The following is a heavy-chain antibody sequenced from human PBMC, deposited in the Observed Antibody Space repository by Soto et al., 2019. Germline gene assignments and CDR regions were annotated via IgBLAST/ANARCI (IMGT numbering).Heavy chain of an antibody. CDR3: GREGTDQATLGDAFDI. CDR1: GGSISSYY. D-gene: IGHD1-1*01. J-gene: IGHJ3*02. CDR2: IYYSGST. V-gene: IGHV4-59*01. Sequence: SETLSLTCTVSGGSISSYYWSWIRQPPGKGLEWIGYIYYSGSTNYNPSLKSRVTISVDTSKNQFSLKLSSVTAADTAVYYCGREGTDQATLGDAFDIWGQGTMVTVSS.